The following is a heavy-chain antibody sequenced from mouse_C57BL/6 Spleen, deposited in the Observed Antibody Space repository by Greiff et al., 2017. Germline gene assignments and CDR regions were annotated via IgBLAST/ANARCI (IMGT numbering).Heavy chain of an antibody. D-gene: IGHD2-5*01. CDR3: ARGAPRGSNYEGAMDY. CDR2: IDPSDSYT. Sequence: QVQLQQPGAELVMPGASVKLSCKASGYTFTSYWMHWVKQRPGQGLEWIGEIDPSDSYTNYNQKFKGKSTLTVDKSSSTAYMQLSSLTSEDSAVYYCARGAPRGSNYEGAMDYWGQGTSVTVSS. CDR1: GYTFTSYW. J-gene: IGHJ4*01. V-gene: IGHV1-69*01.